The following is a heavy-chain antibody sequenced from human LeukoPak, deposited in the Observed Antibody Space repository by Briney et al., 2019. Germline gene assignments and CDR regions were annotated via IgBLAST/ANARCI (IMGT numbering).Heavy chain of an antibody. Sequence: SETLSLTCTVSSDSISSGDYYWSWIRQPAGKGLEFIGYINKKGGTFYNPPLKSRVSISIDTSKNQFSLKLTSVTATDTAVYFCAREHKSYGDYPYYFDSWGQGTLVTVSS. CDR2: INKKGGT. CDR3: AREHKSYGDYPYYFDS. D-gene: IGHD4-17*01. V-gene: IGHV4-30-4*01. CDR1: SDSISSGDYY. J-gene: IGHJ4*02.